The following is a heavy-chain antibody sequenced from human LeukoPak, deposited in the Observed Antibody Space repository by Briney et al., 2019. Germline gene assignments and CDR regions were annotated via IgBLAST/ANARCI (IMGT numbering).Heavy chain of an antibody. CDR1: GYTLTELS. D-gene: IGHD1-26*01. Sequence: ASVKVSCKVSGYTLTELSMHWVRQAPGKGLEWMGGFDPEDGETIYAQKFQGRVTITKNSSISTAYMELSSLTSEDTAVYYCAREGARSSDTSGSYPLDYWGQGTLVTVSS. CDR2: FDPEDGET. V-gene: IGHV1-24*01. J-gene: IGHJ4*02. CDR3: AREGARSSDTSGSYPLDY.